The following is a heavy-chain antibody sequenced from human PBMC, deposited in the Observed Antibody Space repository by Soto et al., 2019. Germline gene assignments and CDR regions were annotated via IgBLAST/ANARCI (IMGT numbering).Heavy chain of an antibody. CDR2: IYPGDSET. V-gene: IGHV5-51*01. Sequence: GESLKISCKVSGDNFTTFWIVWVLQMPGKGLEWMGIIYPGDSETKYSPDFECQVTISADRSTNTAYLQWRSLRASDTAMYYCARLGFPGAIYFDSWGLGTLVTVSS. CDR3: ARLGFPGAIYFDS. J-gene: IGHJ4*02. CDR1: GDNFTTFW.